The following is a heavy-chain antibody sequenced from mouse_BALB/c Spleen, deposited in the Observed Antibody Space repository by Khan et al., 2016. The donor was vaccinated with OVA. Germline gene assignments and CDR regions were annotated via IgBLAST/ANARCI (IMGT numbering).Heavy chain of an antibody. Sequence: VQLVESGPGLVKPSQSLSLTCTVTGYSITSGYAWNWIRQFPGNKLEWMGYISYSGVTSYPPSLKSRISITRDTSKNQFFLQLNSVTTEDTATYYCARGNYYGYYFDYWGQGTTLTVSS. V-gene: IGHV3-2*02. D-gene: IGHD1-1*01. CDR1: GYSITSGYA. CDR3: ARGNYYGYYFDY. CDR2: ISYSGVT. J-gene: IGHJ2*01.